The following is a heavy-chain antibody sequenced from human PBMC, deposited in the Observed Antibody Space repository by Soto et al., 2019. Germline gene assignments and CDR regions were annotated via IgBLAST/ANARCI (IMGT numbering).Heavy chain of an antibody. V-gene: IGHV1-2*02. D-gene: IGHD2-8*01. CDR3: ARDGVGLMVYDMGGVDP. J-gene: IGHJ5*02. Sequence: ASVKVSCTSSGSTFPGYYMHWVRQAPGQGLEWMGWINPNSGGTNYAQKFQGRVTMTRDTSISTAYMELSRLRSDDTAVYYCARDGVGLMVYDMGGVDPWGKGTLGNV. CDR1: GSTFPGYY. CDR2: INPNSGGT.